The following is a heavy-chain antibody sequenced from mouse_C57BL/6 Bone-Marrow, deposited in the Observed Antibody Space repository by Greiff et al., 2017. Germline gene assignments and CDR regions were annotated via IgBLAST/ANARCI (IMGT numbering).Heavy chain of an antibody. Sequence: QVQLQQSGPGLVQPSQSLSITCTVSGFSLTSYGVHWVRQSPGKGLEWLGVIWSGGSPDYNAAFISRLSISKDNSKSQVFFKMNSLQADDTAIYYCAGNFFAYWGQGTLVTVSA. CDR1: GFSLTSYG. V-gene: IGHV2-2*01. CDR2: IWSGGSP. CDR3: AGNFFAY. J-gene: IGHJ3*01.